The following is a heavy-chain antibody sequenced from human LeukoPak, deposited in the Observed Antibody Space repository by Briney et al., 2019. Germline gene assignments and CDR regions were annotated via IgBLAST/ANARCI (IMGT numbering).Heavy chain of an antibody. Sequence: PSETLSLTCTVSGGSISSYYWSWIRQPPGKGLEWIGYIYYSGSTNYNPSLKSRVTISVDTSKNQFSLKLSSVTAADTAVYYCARALGSGWSDYWGQGTLVVVSS. J-gene: IGHJ4*02. D-gene: IGHD6-19*01. CDR2: IYYSGST. V-gene: IGHV4-59*01. CDR1: GGSISSYY. CDR3: ARALGSGWSDY.